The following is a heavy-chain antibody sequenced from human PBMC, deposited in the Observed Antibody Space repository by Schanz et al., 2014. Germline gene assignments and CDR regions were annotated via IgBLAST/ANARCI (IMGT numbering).Heavy chain of an antibody. CDR1: GFTFSTYA. D-gene: IGHD3-9*01. V-gene: IGHV3-23*01. J-gene: IGHJ4*02. CDR2: ISGSGGST. Sequence: VQLLQFGGGVVQPGRSLRLSCAASGFTFSTYAMSWVRQAPGKGLEWVSAISGSGGSTYYADSVRGRFTISRDRFQNTLYLRMSSLRAEDTAVYYCAKQIHYDILTVTRNWGQGTLVTVSS. CDR3: AKQIHYDILTVTRN.